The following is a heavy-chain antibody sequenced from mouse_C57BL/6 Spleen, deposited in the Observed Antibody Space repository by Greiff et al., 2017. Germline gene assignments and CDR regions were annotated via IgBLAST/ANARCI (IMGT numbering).Heavy chain of an antibody. J-gene: IGHJ2*01. V-gene: IGHV1-19*01. Sequence: EVQLQQSGPVLVKPGASVKMSCKASGYTFTDYYMNWVKQSHGKSLEWIGVINPYNGGTSYNQKFKGKATLTVDKSSSTAYMELNSLTSEDSAVYYCARSPDGYYHYWGQGTTLTVSS. CDR2: INPYNGGT. D-gene: IGHD2-3*01. CDR3: ARSPDGYYHY. CDR1: GYTFTDYY.